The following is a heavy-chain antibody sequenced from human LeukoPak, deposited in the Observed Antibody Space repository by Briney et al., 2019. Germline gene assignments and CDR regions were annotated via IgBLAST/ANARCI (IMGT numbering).Heavy chain of an antibody. D-gene: IGHD3-10*01. V-gene: IGHV4-39*07. Sequence: PSETLSLTCTVSGGSISSSSYYWGWIRQPPGKGLEWIGSIYYSGSTYYNPSLKSRVTISVDTSKNQFSLKLSSVTAADTAVYYCARTEVLPDYYGNSGGFDYWGQGILVTVSS. CDR1: GGSISSSSYY. CDR2: IYYSGST. J-gene: IGHJ4*02. CDR3: ARTEVLPDYYGNSGGFDY.